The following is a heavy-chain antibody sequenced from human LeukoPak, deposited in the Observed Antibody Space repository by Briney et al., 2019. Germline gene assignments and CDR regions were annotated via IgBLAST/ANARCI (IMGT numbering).Heavy chain of an antibody. CDR1: GGSIRSYY. D-gene: IGHD4-23*01. V-gene: IGHV4-59*01. CDR3: ARRWPYYFDY. Sequence: SETLSLTCTVSGGSIRSYYWSWIRQPPGKGLEWIGNIYYNGNTNYNPSLRSRVTISVDTSKNQFSLKVTSVTAADTAVYYCARRWPYYFDYWGQGTLVTVSS. J-gene: IGHJ4*02. CDR2: IYYNGNT.